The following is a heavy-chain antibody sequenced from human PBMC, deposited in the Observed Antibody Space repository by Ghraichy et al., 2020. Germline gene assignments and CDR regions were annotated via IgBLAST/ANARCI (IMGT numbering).Heavy chain of an antibody. V-gene: IGHV3-7*04. Sequence: GGSLRLSCRASGFTFTDYWMSWVRQAPGKGLEWVANIKRDGSENYSVDSVKGRFTISRDNARNSLFLQMNNLRVEDTAVYYCARGGKFYYDTTGYPEDFWGQGTLVTVSS. D-gene: IGHD3-22*01. J-gene: IGHJ4*02. CDR2: IKRDGSEN. CDR1: GFTFTDYW. CDR3: ARGGKFYYDTTGYPEDF.